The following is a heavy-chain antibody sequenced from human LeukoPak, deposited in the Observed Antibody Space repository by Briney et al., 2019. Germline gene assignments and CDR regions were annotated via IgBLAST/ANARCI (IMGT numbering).Heavy chain of an antibody. J-gene: IGHJ6*04. CDR1: GFTSG. V-gene: IGHV3-48*03. Sequence: PGGSLRLSCVASGFTSGMNWVRQAPGKGLEWVSYISSSGSTIYYADSVKGRFTISRDNAKNSLYLQMNSLRAEDTAVYHCAELGITMIGGVWGKGTTVTISS. CDR2: ISSSGSTI. D-gene: IGHD3-10*02. CDR3: AELGITMIGGV.